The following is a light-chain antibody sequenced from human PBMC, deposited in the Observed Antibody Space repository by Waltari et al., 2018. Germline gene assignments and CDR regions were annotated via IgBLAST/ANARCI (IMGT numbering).Light chain of an antibody. Sequence: DIQMTQSPSSLSQSVGDRVTITCRASHRIRRSLNWYQQKPGKAPKLLIYAASSLESGVPSRFSGSGSGTDFTLAISSLQPEDFATYYCQQSYSTPLAFGGGTKVEIK. V-gene: IGKV1-39*01. CDR2: AAS. CDR1: HRIRRS. J-gene: IGKJ4*01. CDR3: QQSYSTPLA.